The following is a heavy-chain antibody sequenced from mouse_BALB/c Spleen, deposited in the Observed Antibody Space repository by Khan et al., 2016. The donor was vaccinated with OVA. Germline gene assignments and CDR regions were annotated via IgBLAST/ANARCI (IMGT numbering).Heavy chain of an antibody. V-gene: IGHV1-7*01. D-gene: IGHD2-10*02. J-gene: IGHJ3*01. CDR1: GYTFTSYW. CDR3: ARGGYGNYGAY. Sequence: QVQLQQSGAELAKPGASVKMSCKASGYTFTSYWMHWVKQRPGQGLEWIGYSNPSTGYTEFNQKFKDKATMTADKSSSTAYMQLSSPTSEDSAVYYCARGGYGNYGAYWGQGTLVTVSA. CDR2: SNPSTGYT.